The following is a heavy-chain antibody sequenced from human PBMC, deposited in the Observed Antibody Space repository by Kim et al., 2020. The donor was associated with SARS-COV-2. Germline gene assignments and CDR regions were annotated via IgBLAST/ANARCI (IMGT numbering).Heavy chain of an antibody. CDR1: GGSISSSSYY. D-gene: IGHD6-19*01. J-gene: IGHJ4*02. CDR3: ARFIPSGWYFDY. CDR2: VCYNGNT. Sequence: SETLSLTCTVSGGSISSSSYYWGWIRQSPGRGLEWIGSVCYNGNTYYNPSLKSRLTISVDTSKNQFSLDLSSVTAADTTVYYCARFIPSGWYFDYWGQGTLVTVSS. V-gene: IGHV4-39*01.